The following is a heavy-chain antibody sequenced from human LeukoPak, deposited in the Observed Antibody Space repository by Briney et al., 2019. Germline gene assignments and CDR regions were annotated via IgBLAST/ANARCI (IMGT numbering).Heavy chain of an antibody. CDR2: MNPNSGNT. J-gene: IGHJ6*02. D-gene: IGHD1-26*01. V-gene: IGHV1-8*03. CDR3: AATVGATRGYYYYGMDV. CDR1: GYTFTSYD. Sequence: ASVKVSCKASGYTFTSYDINWVRQATGQGLEWMGWMNPNSGNTGYAQKFQGRVTITADKSTSTAYMELSSLRSEDTAVYYCAATVGATRGYYYYGMDVWGQGTTVTVSS.